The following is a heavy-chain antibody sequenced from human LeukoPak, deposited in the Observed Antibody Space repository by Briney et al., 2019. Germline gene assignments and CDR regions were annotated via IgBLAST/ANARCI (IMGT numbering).Heavy chain of an antibody. Sequence: SETLSLTCTVSGDFITAYYWSWIRQPAGKGLEWIGRINTSGNTNYNPSLKSRVTISVDTSKNQFSLKVSSVTAADTAVYYCARERPPLGYNHYYYFYMDVWGKGTTVTISS. D-gene: IGHD5-24*01. CDR3: ARERPPLGYNHYYYFYMDV. V-gene: IGHV4-4*07. CDR2: INTSGNT. J-gene: IGHJ6*03. CDR1: GDFITAYY.